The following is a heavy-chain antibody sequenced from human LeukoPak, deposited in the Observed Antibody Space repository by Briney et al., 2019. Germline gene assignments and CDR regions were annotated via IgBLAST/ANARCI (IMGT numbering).Heavy chain of an antibody. CDR3: ARVPWDVYRGAAFDI. CDR2: VYYTGST. J-gene: IGHJ3*02. V-gene: IGHV4-59*01. Sequence: ASETLSLTCTVSGGSISSYYWSWIRQPPGKGLECIGYVYYTGSTKNYNPSLKSRVTISVDTSNNQFSLKLTSVTAADTAVYYCARVPWDVYRGAAFDIWGQGTMVTVSS. D-gene: IGHD5-24*01. CDR1: GGSISSYY.